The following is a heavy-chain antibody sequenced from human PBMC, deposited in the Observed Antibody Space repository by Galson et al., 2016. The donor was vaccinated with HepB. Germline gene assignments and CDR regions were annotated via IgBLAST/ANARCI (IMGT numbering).Heavy chain of an antibody. CDR3: ASSVRGSGSPPGGY. Sequence: SLRLSCAASGFTFSTYWMHWVRQAPGKGLVWVSRINSYGSSTGFADSVKGRFTISRDNAKNTLYLQMNSLRAEDTAVYYCASSVRGSGSPPGGYWGQGILVTVSS. V-gene: IGHV3-74*01. J-gene: IGHJ4*02. CDR1: GFTFSTYW. CDR2: INSYGSST. D-gene: IGHD3-10*01.